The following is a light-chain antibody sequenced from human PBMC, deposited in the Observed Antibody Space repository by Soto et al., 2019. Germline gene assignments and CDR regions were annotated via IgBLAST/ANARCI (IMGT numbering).Light chain of an antibody. V-gene: IGKV3-15*01. CDR2: GAS. J-gene: IGKJ1*01. CDR1: QSVSSN. CDR3: QQYNNWPPWT. Sequence: EIVMTQSPATLSVSPGERVTLSCRASQSVSSNLAWYQQKPGQAPRLLIYGASTRVTDIPARFSGSGSGKEFTLTISSLQSEDFAVYYCQQYNNWPPWTFGQGTKVEIK.